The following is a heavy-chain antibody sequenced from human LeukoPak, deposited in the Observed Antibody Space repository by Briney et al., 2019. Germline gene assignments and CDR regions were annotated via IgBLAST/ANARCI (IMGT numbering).Heavy chain of an antibody. Sequence: GGSLRLSCAASGFRFSTYFMHWVRQAPGKGLEWVALISSDGNDKYYADSVKGRFAISRDNSKNTLYLQMNSLRAEDTAVYYCARDPGGNWGYWGQGTLVTVSS. V-gene: IGHV3-33*08. CDR2: ISSDGNDK. CDR1: GFRFSTYF. D-gene: IGHD7-27*01. J-gene: IGHJ4*02. CDR3: ARDPGGNWGY.